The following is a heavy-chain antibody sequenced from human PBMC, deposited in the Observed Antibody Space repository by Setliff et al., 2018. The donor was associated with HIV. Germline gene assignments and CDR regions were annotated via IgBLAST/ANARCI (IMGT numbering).Heavy chain of an antibody. J-gene: IGHJ4*02. Sequence: PGGSLRLSCAASGFTVSSHYMSWVRQAPGKGLEWVSTIHSDGSTYHADSVKGRFTLSRDTSKNTLSLQMNSLRPEDTAVFYCARVRLYSSALDYWGQGTLVTVSS. V-gene: IGHV3-66*02. CDR1: GFTVSSHY. CDR2: IHSDGST. CDR3: ARVRLYSSALDY. D-gene: IGHD3-22*01.